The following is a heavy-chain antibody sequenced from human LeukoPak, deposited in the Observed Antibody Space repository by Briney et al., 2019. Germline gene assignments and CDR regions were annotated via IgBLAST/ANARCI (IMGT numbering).Heavy chain of an antibody. CDR2: IYYSGST. D-gene: IGHD3-10*01. CDR1: GGSFSGYY. CDR3: ASRAKSYGSGRILHYYYYMDV. Sequence: SETLSLTCAVYGGSFSGYYWSWIRQPPGKGLEWIGSIYYSGSTYYNPSLKSRVTISVDTSKNQFSLKLSSVTAADTAVYYCASRAKSYGSGRILHYYYYMDVWGKGTTVTISS. V-gene: IGHV4-34*01. J-gene: IGHJ6*03.